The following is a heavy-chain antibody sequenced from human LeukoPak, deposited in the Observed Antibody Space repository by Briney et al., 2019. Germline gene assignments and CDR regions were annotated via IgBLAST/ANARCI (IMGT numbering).Heavy chain of an antibody. V-gene: IGHV1-3*01. CDR2: INAGNGNT. CDR3: ARVWGYGEFWFDP. Sequence: GASVKVSCKASGYTFTSYAMHWVRQAPGQRLEWMGWINAGNGNTKYSQKFQGRVTITRDTSASTAYMELSSLRSEDTAVYYCARVWGYGEFWFDPWGQGTLATVSS. D-gene: IGHD4-17*01. CDR1: GYTFTSYA. J-gene: IGHJ5*02.